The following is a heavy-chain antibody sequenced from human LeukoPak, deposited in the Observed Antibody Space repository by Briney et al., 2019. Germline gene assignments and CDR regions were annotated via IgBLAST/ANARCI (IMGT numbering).Heavy chain of an antibody. CDR1: GFTFSSYG. CDR3: AVHCITISCHSPR. CDR2: IKGDGIST. Sequence: GGSLRLSCAASGFTFSSYGMHWVRHAPGQGLVWVSRIKGDGISTNYADSVKGRFTISRDNTKNSLYLQMNSLRAEDTAVYYCAVHCITISCHSPRWGQGTLVTVSS. D-gene: IGHD2-2*01. J-gene: IGHJ4*02. V-gene: IGHV3-74*01.